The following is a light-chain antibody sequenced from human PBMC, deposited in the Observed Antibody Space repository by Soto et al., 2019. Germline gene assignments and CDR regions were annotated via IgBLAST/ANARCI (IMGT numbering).Light chain of an antibody. CDR1: QSVGTY. CDR3: LQHDYRPLT. Sequence: EIVLTQSPATLSLSPGERATLSCRASQSVGTYLAWYQQKHGQAPRLLIYDASNRARGIPARFSGSGSGTDFTLTISSLEPEDFAVYYCLQHDYRPLTFGGGTKVEIK. V-gene: IGKV3-11*01. CDR2: DAS. J-gene: IGKJ4*01.